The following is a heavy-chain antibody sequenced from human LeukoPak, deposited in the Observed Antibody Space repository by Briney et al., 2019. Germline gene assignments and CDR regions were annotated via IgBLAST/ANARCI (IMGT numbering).Heavy chain of an antibody. Sequence: SETLSLTCTVSGGSISRYYWSWIRQSPGKGLEWIGYIYYSGSTNYNPSLKSRVTISVDTSKNQFSLKLSSVTAADTAVYYCARPGVGSGRYGAFGIWGQGTMVTVSS. V-gene: IGHV4-59*08. CDR3: ARPGVGSGRYGAFGI. CDR2: IYYSGST. D-gene: IGHD5-18*01. J-gene: IGHJ3*02. CDR1: GGSISRYY.